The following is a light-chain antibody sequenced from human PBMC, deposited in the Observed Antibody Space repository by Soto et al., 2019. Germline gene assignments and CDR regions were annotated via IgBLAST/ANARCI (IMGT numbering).Light chain of an antibody. V-gene: IGKV1-33*01. Sequence: EIQMTQFPSSLSAPVGDGVTISCPASQDINNFLNWYQQKPGKPPQLLIYDASTLEKGVPSRFSGAGSGADFSFTISNLQPEDSATYYCQQYEDLPLTFGQGTKVDIK. CDR3: QQYEDLPLT. CDR1: QDINNF. CDR2: DAS. J-gene: IGKJ1*01.